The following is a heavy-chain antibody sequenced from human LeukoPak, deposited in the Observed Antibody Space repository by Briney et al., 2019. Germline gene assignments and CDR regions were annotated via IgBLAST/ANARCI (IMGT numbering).Heavy chain of an antibody. CDR1: GGSFSGYY. J-gene: IGHJ6*03. Sequence: PSETLSLTCAVYGGSFSGYYWSWIRQPPGKGLEWIGEINHSGSTNYNPSLKSRVTISVDTSKNQFSLKLSSVTAADTAMYYCAREKGNYASGYYYYYMDVWGKGTTVTVSS. V-gene: IGHV4-34*01. D-gene: IGHD1-7*01. CDR2: INHSGST. CDR3: AREKGNYASGYYYYYMDV.